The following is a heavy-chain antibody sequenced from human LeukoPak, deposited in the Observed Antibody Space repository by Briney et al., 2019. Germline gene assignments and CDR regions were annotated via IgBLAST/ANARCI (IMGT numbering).Heavy chain of an antibody. CDR1: GYTFSGSGWY. J-gene: IGHJ4*02. D-gene: IGHD3-10*01. V-gene: IGHV1-2*02. Sequence: ADSVSVSCKASGYTFSGSGWYLYWLRQAPGRGLECLGWIYPNNGATSYSQKFQGRVAMTRDTSVSTAYMELSRLRPDDTAVYFCARDGPAQMVDFDNWGQGTLVTVSS. CDR2: IYPNNGAT. CDR3: ARDGPAQMVDFDN.